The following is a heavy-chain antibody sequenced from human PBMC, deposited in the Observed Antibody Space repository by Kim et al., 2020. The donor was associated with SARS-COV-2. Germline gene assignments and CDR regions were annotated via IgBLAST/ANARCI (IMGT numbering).Heavy chain of an antibody. CDR3: ARDGWGY. V-gene: IGHV3-33*01. CDR2: DGSNK. Sequence: DGSNKYYADSVKGRFTISRDNSKNTLYLQMNSLRAEDTAVYYCARDGWGYWGQGTLVTVSS. D-gene: IGHD2-2*03. J-gene: IGHJ4*02.